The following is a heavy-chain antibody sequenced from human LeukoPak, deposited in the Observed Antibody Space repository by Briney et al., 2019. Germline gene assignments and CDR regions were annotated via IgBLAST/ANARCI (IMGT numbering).Heavy chain of an antibody. D-gene: IGHD6-19*01. CDR1: GFTFSNYA. CDR3: AKGSGYGSGWYYFDY. Sequence: PGGSLRLSCAASGFTFSNYAMNWVRQAPGKGLEWVSAISGSGGSTAYTDSVKGRFTISRDNSNNNLYLQMHSLRAEDTAVYYGAKGSGYGSGWYYFDYWGRGTLVTVSS. V-gene: IGHV3-23*01. CDR2: ISGSGGST. J-gene: IGHJ4*02.